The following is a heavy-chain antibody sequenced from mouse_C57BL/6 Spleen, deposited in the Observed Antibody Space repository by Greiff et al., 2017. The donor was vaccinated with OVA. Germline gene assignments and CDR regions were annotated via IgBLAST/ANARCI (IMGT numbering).Heavy chain of an antibody. J-gene: IGHJ3*01. CDR3: TGPYYDEGAY. D-gene: IGHD2-4*01. V-gene: IGHV6-3*01. CDR1: GFTFSNYW. CDR2: IRLKSDNYAT. Sequence: DVMLVESGGGLVQPGGSMKLSCVASGFTFSNYWMNWVRQSPEKGLEWVAQIRLKSDNYATHYAESVKGRFTISRDDSKSSVYLQMNNLRAEDTGIYYCTGPYYDEGAYWGQGTLVTVSA.